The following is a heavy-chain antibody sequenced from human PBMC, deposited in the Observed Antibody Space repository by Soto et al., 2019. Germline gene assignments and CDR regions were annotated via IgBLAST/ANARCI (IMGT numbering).Heavy chain of an antibody. CDR1: GGSFSSGASH. Sequence: SETLSLTCTVSGGSFSSGASHWSWIRQYPGKGLEWIGSISYRGNTYYNPSLKSRLSMSVDTSKNQFSLNLTSVTAADTAVYFCARMSATGTRWFDPWGQGTQVTVSS. V-gene: IGHV4-31*03. D-gene: IGHD6-13*01. CDR2: ISYRGNT. CDR3: ARMSATGTRWFDP. J-gene: IGHJ5*02.